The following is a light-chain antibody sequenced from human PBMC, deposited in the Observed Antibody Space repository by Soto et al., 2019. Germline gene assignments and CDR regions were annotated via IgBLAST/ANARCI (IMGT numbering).Light chain of an antibody. CDR3: QHLNNYPPFT. J-gene: IGKJ3*01. CDR2: GTF. V-gene: IGKV1-9*01. Sequence: IQLTQSPSSLSASVGDRVSITCRASQDIKTYLAWYQQKQGKAPKLLISGTFTLQSGVPSRFNGSGSGTDFTLTISRLQPEDFATYYCQHLNNYPPFTFGPGPKV. CDR1: QDIKTY.